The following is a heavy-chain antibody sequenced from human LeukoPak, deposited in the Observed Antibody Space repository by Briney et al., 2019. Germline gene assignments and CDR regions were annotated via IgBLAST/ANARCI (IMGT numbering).Heavy chain of an antibody. CDR2: IYYSGST. CDR3: ARTVTTLFSPYYYYGMDV. V-gene: IGHV4-30-4*01. CDR1: GGSISSGDYY. Sequence: SETLSLTCTVSGGSISSGDYYWSWIRQPPGKGLEWIGYIYYSGSTYYNPSLKSRVTISVDTSKNQFSLKLSSVTAADTAVYYCARTVTTLFSPYYYYGMDVWGQGTTVTVSS. J-gene: IGHJ6*02. D-gene: IGHD4-11*01.